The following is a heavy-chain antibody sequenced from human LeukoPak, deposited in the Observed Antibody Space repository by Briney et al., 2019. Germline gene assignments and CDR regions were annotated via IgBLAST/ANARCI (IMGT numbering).Heavy chain of an antibody. CDR1: GFTFSSYG. V-gene: IGHV3-23*01. Sequence: PGGSLRLSCAASGFTFSSYGMSWVRQAPGKGLEWVSVISGSGGSTYYADSVKGRFTISRDNSKNTLYLQMNSLRAEDTAVYYCAKLGDGSSGWFHFDYWGQGTLVTVSS. CDR3: AKLGDGSSGWFHFDY. J-gene: IGHJ4*02. CDR2: ISGSGGST. D-gene: IGHD6-19*01.